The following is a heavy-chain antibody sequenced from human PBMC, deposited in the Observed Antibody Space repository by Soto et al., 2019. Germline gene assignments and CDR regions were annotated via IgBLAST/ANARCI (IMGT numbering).Heavy chain of an antibody. D-gene: IGHD2-8*01. V-gene: IGHV1-69*06. CDR3: AKSRVGVSLGLVDV. J-gene: IGHJ6*02. CDR1: GDTLSKYG. Sequence: QVQLGQSGAEVKKPGSSVKVSCKASGDTLSKYGVSWVRQAPGQGLEWMGGITPIFGTPTYAQRFQGRVTITADKSTSTSHLELTSLRSDATAVHYCAKSRVGVSLGLVDVWGQGTTVTVSS. CDR2: ITPIFGTP.